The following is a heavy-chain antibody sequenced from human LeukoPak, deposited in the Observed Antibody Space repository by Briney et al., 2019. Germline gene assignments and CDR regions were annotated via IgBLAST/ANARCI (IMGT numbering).Heavy chain of an antibody. CDR3: ARHGLYVGATPHDH. V-gene: IGHV4-39*01. J-gene: IGHJ4*02. D-gene: IGHD1-26*01. Sequence: SETLSLTCTVSGGSISSSTYYWGWIRQPPGKGLEWIGSIYNSGRTYYNPSLESRVTMSVDTSKNQFSLKLSYVTAPDTAVYYCARHGLYVGATPHDHWGQGTLVTVSS. CDR1: GGSISSSTYY. CDR2: IYNSGRT.